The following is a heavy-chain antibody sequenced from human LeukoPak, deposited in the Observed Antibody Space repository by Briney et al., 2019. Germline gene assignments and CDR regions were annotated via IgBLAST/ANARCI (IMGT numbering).Heavy chain of an antibody. Sequence: SETLSLTCTVSGYSISTGYYWGWIRQPPGGGLEWIGSLSHSETLYQSGNSNYNPSLKSRVTISLDTSKNQFSLKLSSVTAADTAVYYCATFFWSGYSSWGQGTLVTASS. V-gene: IGHV4-38-2*02. CDR1: GYSISTGYY. D-gene: IGHD3-3*01. CDR2: LSHSETLYQSGNS. CDR3: ATFFWSGYSS. J-gene: IGHJ5*02.